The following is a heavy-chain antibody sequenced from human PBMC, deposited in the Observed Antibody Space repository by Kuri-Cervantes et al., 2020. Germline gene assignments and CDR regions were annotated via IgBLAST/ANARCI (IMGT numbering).Heavy chain of an antibody. CDR1: GGSISNTGYY. Sequence: SETLSLTCTVSGGSISNTGYYWGWIRQPPGKGLEWIGSIHYSGSSYNNPSLKNRLTISVDTSKNQFSLRLNSVTAADTAVYFCARQGGIGGNSQFDPWGQGTLVTVSS. J-gene: IGHJ5*02. CDR3: ARQGGIGGNSQFDP. CDR2: IHYSGSS. V-gene: IGHV4-39*01. D-gene: IGHD2/OR15-2a*01.